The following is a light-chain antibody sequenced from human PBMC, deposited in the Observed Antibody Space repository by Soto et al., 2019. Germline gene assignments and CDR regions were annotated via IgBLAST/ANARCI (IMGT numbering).Light chain of an antibody. CDR1: SSNIGSNY. Sequence: QSVLTQPPSASGTPGQRVTISCSGSSSNIGSNYVFWYQHLPGTAPKLLIYRNNRRPSGVPDRFSGSKSGTSASLAISGLRSEDETDYYCAAWDDSLSGVVFGGGTKVTVL. CDR2: RNN. CDR3: AAWDDSLSGVV. V-gene: IGLV1-47*01. J-gene: IGLJ2*01.